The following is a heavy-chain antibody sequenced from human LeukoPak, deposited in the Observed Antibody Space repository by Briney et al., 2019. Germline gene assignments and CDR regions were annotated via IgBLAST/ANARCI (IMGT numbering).Heavy chain of an antibody. V-gene: IGHV3-7*01. CDR3: ARVRYSYGYYWCDP. CDR1: GFTLSSYW. J-gene: IGHJ5*02. CDR2: IKQDGSEK. D-gene: IGHD5-18*01. Sequence: GGSLRLSCAASGFTLSSYWMSWVRQAPGKGLEWVANIKQDGSEKYYVDSVKGRFTISRDNAKNSLYLQMNSLRAEDTAVYYCARVRYSYGYYWCDPWGQGTLVTVSS.